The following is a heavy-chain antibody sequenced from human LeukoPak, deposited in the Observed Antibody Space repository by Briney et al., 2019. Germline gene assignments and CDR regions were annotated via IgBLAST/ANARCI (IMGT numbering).Heavy chain of an antibody. CDR3: ARVGWDYYGSHYGMDV. V-gene: IGHV1-8*01. CDR1: GYTFTSYD. D-gene: IGHD3-10*01. CDR2: MNPNSGNT. Sequence: VASVKVSCKASGYTFTSYDINWVRQATGQGLEWMGWMNPNSGNTGYAQKFQGRVTMTRNTSISTAYMELSSLRSEDTAVYYCARVGWDYYGSHYGMDVWGQGTTVTVSS. J-gene: IGHJ6*02.